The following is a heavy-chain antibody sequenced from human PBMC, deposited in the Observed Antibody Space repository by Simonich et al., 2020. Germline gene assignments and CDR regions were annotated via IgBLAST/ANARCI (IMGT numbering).Heavy chain of an antibody. J-gene: IGHJ4*02. V-gene: IGHV1-18*01. CDR1: GYTFTSYG. Sequence: QVQLVQSGAEVKKPGASVKVSCKASGYTFTSYGISWVRQAPGQGLEWMGLIIASNGNTNIAKKLQGRYTMTPDTSTSTAYMELRSLRSDDTAVYYCARDQGGRAAAATDYWGQGTLVTVSS. CDR2: IIASNGNT. D-gene: IGHD6-13*01. CDR3: ARDQGGRAAAATDY.